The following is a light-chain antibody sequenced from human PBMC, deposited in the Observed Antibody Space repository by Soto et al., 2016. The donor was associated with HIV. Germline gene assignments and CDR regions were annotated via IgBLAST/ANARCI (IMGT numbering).Light chain of an antibody. CDR3: TKYDIARRT. Sequence: DIQMTQSPSSLSASVGDSVTITCRASQAINNYVTWYQHKPGRVPKLLIYAASTLQSGVPARFRGSGSGTYFTLTISSLQPEDVATYYCTKYDIARRTFGQGTRVEIK. J-gene: IGKJ1*01. CDR2: AAS. CDR1: QAINNY. V-gene: IGKV1-27*01.